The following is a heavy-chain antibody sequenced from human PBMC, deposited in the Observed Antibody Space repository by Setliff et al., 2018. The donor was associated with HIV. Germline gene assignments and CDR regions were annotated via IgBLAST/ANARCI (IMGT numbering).Heavy chain of an antibody. Sequence: SETLSLTCAVSGYSIRSGYYWGWIRQSPGKGLEWIGTMFRTGTSYYNLSLTSRVTISQDTSKNQFSLELTSVTAADTAVYYCATVDGTRYLDYWGQGKLVTAPQ. CDR2: MFRTGTS. CDR1: GYSIRSGYY. J-gene: IGHJ4*02. V-gene: IGHV4-38-2*01. D-gene: IGHD1-1*01. CDR3: ATVDGTRYLDY.